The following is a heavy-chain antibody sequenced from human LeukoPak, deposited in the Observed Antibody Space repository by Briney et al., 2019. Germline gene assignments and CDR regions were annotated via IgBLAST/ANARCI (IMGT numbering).Heavy chain of an antibody. CDR1: GYTFTGYY. CDR3: ARVNWNYSVWFDP. V-gene: IGHV1-2*02. D-gene: IGHD1-7*01. J-gene: IGHJ5*02. CDR2: INPNSDGT. Sequence: ASVKVSCKASGYTFTGYYIHWVRQAPGQGLEWMAWINPNSDGTNYAQKFQGRVTMTRDTSISTAYMELSRLRSDDTAVYYCARVNWNYSVWFDPWGQGTLVTVSS.